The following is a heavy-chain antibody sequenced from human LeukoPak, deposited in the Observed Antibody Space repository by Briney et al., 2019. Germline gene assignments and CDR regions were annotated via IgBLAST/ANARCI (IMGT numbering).Heavy chain of an antibody. Sequence: SETLSLTCAVYGGSFSGYYWSWIRQPPGKGLEWIGSISYSGSTYNPSLKSRVIMSADTSKNQFSLKLSSVTAADTAVYYCASPRITTFGVVITPGALDIWGQGTMVTVSS. V-gene: IGHV4-34*01. CDR1: GGSFSGYY. CDR3: ASPRITTFGVVITPGALDI. CDR2: ISYSGST. J-gene: IGHJ3*02. D-gene: IGHD3-3*01.